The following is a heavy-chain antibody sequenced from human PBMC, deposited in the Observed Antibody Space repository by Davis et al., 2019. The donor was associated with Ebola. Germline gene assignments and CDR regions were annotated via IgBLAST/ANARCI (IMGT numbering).Heavy chain of an antibody. CDR2: LYWDDDK. J-gene: IGHJ6*02. CDR3: ARTWFGEFVPYGMDV. CDR1: GFSLSTSGVG. V-gene: IGHV2-5*02. Sequence: SGPTLVKPTQTLTLTCTFSGFSLSTSGVGVGWIRQPPGKALEWLALLYWDDDKRYSPSLKTRLTISKDTSKNQVVLTMTNMDPVDTATYYCARTWFGEFVPYGMDVWGQGTTVTVSS. D-gene: IGHD3-10*01.